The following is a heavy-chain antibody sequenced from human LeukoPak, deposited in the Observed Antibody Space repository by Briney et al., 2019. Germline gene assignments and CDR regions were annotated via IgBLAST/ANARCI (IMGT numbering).Heavy chain of an antibody. D-gene: IGHD2-21*02. CDR3: ARDTCGGDCYSNYYYGMDV. CDR2: IYYSGST. Sequence: PSETLSLTCAVYGGSFSGYYWSWIRQPPGKGLEWIGYIYYSGSTYYNPSLKSRVTISVDTSKNQFSLKLSSVTAADTAVYYCARDTCGGDCYSNYYYGMDVWGQGTTVTVSS. CDR1: GGSFSGYY. J-gene: IGHJ6*02. V-gene: IGHV4-34*09.